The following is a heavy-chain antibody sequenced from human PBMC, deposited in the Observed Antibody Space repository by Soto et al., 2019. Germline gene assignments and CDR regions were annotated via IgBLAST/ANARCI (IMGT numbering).Heavy chain of an antibody. V-gene: IGHV4-30-2*01. CDR1: GGSITSGNSYS. J-gene: IGHJ5*02. CDR3: ARAVAPYFGTWFDP. D-gene: IGHD3-10*01. Sequence: SENLSLTCAVSGGSITSGNSYSWSWIRQPPGKGLEWIGSISHTGSTPYNPSLKSRLTMSVDKSKNQLSLRLSSVTAADMAVYYCARAVAPYFGTWFDPWGQGILVPVS. CDR2: ISHTGST.